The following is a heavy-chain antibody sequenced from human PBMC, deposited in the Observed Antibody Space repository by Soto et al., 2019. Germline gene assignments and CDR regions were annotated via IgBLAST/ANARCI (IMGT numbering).Heavy chain of an antibody. CDR2: IYPGDSDT. D-gene: IGHD2-2*01. J-gene: IGHJ3*02. CDR3: ARQRDGRLSSTSNAFDI. CDR1: GYSFTSYC. V-gene: IGHV5-51*01. Sequence: GESLKISCKGAGYSFTSYCIGRVRQMPGKGLAWMGIIYPGDSDTRYSPSFQGQVTISADKSVSSAYLLWSSLRPSDTATYYWARQRDGRLSSTSNAFDIWGQGTMVTVSS.